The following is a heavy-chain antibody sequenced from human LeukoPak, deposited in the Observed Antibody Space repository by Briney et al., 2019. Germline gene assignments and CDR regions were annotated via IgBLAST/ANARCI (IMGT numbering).Heavy chain of an antibody. V-gene: IGHV4-31*03. CDR3: ASYYYGSGSYYWDYYYGMDV. Sequence: PSETLSLTCTVSGGSISSGGHYWSWIRQHPGKGLEWIGYINYSGSTYYNPSLKSRVTISVDTSQNQFSLRLSSVTAADTAVYYCASYYYGSGSYYWDYYYGMDVWGQGTTVTVSS. CDR2: INYSGST. D-gene: IGHD3-10*01. J-gene: IGHJ6*02. CDR1: GGSISSGGHY.